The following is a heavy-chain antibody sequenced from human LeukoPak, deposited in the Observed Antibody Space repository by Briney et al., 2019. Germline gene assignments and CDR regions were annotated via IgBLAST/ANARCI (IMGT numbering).Heavy chain of an antibody. V-gene: IGHV3-20*04. D-gene: IGHD2-15*01. J-gene: IGHJ3*02. CDR3: ARGYCSGGNCWVFDI. CDR1: GFTFDDYG. Sequence: SGGSLRLSCAASGFTFDDYGMSLVRQVPGKGLEWVSGIKWNGDSIGYADSVKGRFTISRDNAKNSLYLQMNSLRAEDTALYYCARGYCSGGNCWVFDIWGQGTMVTVSS. CDR2: IKWNGDSI.